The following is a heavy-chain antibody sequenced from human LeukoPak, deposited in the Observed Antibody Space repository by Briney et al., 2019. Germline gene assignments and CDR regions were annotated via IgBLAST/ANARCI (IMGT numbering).Heavy chain of an antibody. V-gene: IGHV4-59*01. CDR2: VHSSGHS. J-gene: IGHJ3*01. CDR3: ARDLGSSFSFDV. Sequence: PSETLSLTCTVSGDAISTYYWTWIRQPPGKGLEWIGYVHSSGHSKYNRSLESRFTMSLETSKRQFTLNLKSVTAADTAVYYCARDLGSSFSFDVWGRGAEVTVSS. CDR1: GDAISTYY. D-gene: IGHD1-26*01.